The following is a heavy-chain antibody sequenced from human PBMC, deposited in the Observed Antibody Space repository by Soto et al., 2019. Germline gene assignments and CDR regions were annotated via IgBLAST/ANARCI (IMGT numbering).Heavy chain of an antibody. Sequence: QVQLVQSGAEVKKPGSSVKVSCKASGGTFSSYTISWVRQAPGQGLEWMGRIIPILGIANYAQKFQGRVTITADKSTSTAYMELSSLRSEDTAVYYCARGGIGRGYEPADYWGQGTLVTVSS. D-gene: IGHD3-22*01. J-gene: IGHJ4*02. CDR1: GGTFSSYT. CDR2: IIPILGIA. CDR3: ARGGIGRGYEPADY. V-gene: IGHV1-69*02.